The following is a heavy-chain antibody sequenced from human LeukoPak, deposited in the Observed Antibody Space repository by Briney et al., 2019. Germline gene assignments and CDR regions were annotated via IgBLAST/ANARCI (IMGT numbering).Heavy chain of an antibody. D-gene: IGHD2-2*01. CDR2: ISYDGTNK. Sequence: GGSLRLSCAASGFSFSSYGMHWVRQAPGKGLEWVAVISYDGTNKYYADSVKGQYTISRDNSKNTLYLQMNSLRTEDTAVYYCAKGLLGYCSTSTCYPFDYWGQGTLVTVYS. V-gene: IGHV3-30*18. CDR1: GFSFSSYG. J-gene: IGHJ4*02. CDR3: AKGLLGYCSTSTCYPFDY.